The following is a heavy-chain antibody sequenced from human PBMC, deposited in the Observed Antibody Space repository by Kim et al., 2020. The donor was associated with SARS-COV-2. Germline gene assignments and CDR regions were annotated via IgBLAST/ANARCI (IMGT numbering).Heavy chain of an antibody. CDR3: AKGYCSGGSCYSDVFDY. CDR1: GFTFSDYY. Sequence: GGSLRLSCAASGFTFSDYYMSWIRQAPGKGLEWVSYISSSGSTIYYADSVKGRFTISRDNAKNSLYLQMNSLRAEDTAVYYCAKGYCSGGSCYSDVFDYWGQGTLVTVSS. J-gene: IGHJ4*02. D-gene: IGHD2-15*01. V-gene: IGHV3-11*04. CDR2: ISSSGSTI.